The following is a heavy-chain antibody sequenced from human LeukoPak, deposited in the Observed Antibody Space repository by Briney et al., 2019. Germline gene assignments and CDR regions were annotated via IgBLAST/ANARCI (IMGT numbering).Heavy chain of an antibody. CDR1: GGTFSSYA. CDR2: IIPILGIA. CDR3: AWGVAGTNGPYYYYGMDV. D-gene: IGHD6-19*01. V-gene: IGHV1-69*04. Sequence: SVTVSFKASGGTFSSYAISWVRQAPGQGLEWMGRIIPILGIANYAQKFQGRVTITADKSTSTAYMELSSLRSEDTAVYYCAWGVAGTNGPYYYYGMDVWGQGTTVTVSS. J-gene: IGHJ6*02.